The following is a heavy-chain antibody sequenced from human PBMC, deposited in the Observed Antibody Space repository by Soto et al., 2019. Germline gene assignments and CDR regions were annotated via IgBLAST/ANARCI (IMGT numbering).Heavy chain of an antibody. CDR1: GGSISSSNW. D-gene: IGHD1-1*01. CDR3: AKTPLSYWRLEGTFDP. Sequence: SETLSLTCAVSGGSISSSNWWSWVRQPPGKGLEWIGEIYHSGSTNYNPSLKSRVTISVDKSKNQFSLKLSSVTAADTAVYYCAKTPLSYWRLEGTFDPWGQGTLVTVSS. V-gene: IGHV4-4*02. CDR2: IYHSGST. J-gene: IGHJ5*02.